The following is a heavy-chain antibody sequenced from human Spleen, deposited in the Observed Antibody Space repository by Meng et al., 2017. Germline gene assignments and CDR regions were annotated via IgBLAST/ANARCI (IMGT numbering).Heavy chain of an antibody. Sequence: GESLKISCAASGFTFSSSAIHWVRQAPGKGLEWVAVISYDGSNKYYADSVKGRFTISRDNSKNTLYLQMNSLRAEDTAVYYCARDNRDAYNAYYFDYWGQGTLVTVSS. J-gene: IGHJ4*02. D-gene: IGHD5-24*01. V-gene: IGHV3-30*04. CDR3: ARDNRDAYNAYYFDY. CDR2: ISYDGSNK. CDR1: GFTFSSSA.